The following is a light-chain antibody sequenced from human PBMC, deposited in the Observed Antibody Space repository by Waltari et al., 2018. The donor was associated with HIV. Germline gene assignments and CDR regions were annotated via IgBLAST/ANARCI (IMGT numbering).Light chain of an antibody. Sequence: EIGLTQSPGTLSLSSRERATLPCRASQSVSSSYLAWYQQKPGQAPRLLIYGASSRATGIPDRFSGSGSGTDFTLTISRLEPEDFAVYYCQQYGSSPLTFGGGTKVEIK. V-gene: IGKV3-20*01. J-gene: IGKJ4*01. CDR3: QQYGSSPLT. CDR1: QSVSSSY. CDR2: GAS.